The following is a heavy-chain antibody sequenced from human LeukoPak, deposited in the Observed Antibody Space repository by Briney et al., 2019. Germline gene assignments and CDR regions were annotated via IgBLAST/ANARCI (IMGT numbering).Heavy chain of an antibody. CDR3: AKAVGDRRHVVRHHFDY. D-gene: IGHD3-22*01. CDR2: ISGSGGST. Sequence: PGGSLRLSCAASGFTFSSYAMSWVRQAPGEGLEWVSPISGSGGSTYYADSVKGRFTISRDNSKNTLYLQMNSLRAEDTAVYYCAKAVGDRRHVVRHHFDYWGKGTLVTVSS. V-gene: IGHV3-23*01. CDR1: GFTFSSYA. J-gene: IGHJ4*02.